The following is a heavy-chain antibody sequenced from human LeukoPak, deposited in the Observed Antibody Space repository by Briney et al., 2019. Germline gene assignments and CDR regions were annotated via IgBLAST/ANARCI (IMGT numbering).Heavy chain of an antibody. V-gene: IGHV3-21*01. D-gene: IGHD3-22*01. CDR3: ARGSGYYYEDY. Sequence: GGSLRLPCAASGFTFSSYSMSWVRQAPGKGLEWVSSISSSGSYIYYADSVKGRFTISRDNVKNSLYLQMNSLRAEDTAVYYCARGSGYYYEDYWGQGTLVTVSS. CDR2: ISSSGSYI. CDR1: GFTFSSYS. J-gene: IGHJ4*02.